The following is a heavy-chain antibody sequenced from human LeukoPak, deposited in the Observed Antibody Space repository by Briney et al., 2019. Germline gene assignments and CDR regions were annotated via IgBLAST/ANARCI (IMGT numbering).Heavy chain of an antibody. D-gene: IGHD3-22*01. V-gene: IGHV3-30*18. Sequence: PGGSLRLSCAASGFTFSSYAMHWVCQAPGKGLEWVAVISYNGSNKYYADSVKGRFTISRDNSKNTLYLQMNSLRAEDTAVYYCAKSLDDSSGPGHAFDIWGQGTMVTVSS. CDR3: AKSLDDSSGPGHAFDI. CDR2: ISYNGSNK. CDR1: GFTFSSYA. J-gene: IGHJ3*02.